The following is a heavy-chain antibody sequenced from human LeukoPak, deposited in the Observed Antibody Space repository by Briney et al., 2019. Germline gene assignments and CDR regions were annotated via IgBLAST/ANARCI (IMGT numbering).Heavy chain of an antibody. Sequence: GASVKVSCKASGYTFTSYGISWVRQAPGQGLEWMGWINPNSGGTNYAQKFQGRVTMTRDTSISTAYMELSRLRSDDTAVYYCARGVTIFGVPPGAYWGQGTLVTVSS. J-gene: IGHJ4*02. D-gene: IGHD3-3*01. V-gene: IGHV1-2*02. CDR1: GYTFTSYG. CDR3: ARGVTIFGVPPGAY. CDR2: INPNSGGT.